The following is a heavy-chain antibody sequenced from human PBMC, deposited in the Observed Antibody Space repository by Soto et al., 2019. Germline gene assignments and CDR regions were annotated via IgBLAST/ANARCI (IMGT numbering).Heavy chain of an antibody. CDR3: ARPWSAGTVGWFDP. D-gene: IGHD6-19*01. CDR2: IYYSGST. V-gene: IGHV4-39*01. CDR1: GGSISSSSYY. Sequence: SETLSLTCTVSGGSISSSSYYWGWIRQPPGKGLEWIGSIYYSGSTYYNPSLKSRVTISVDTSKNQFSLKLSSVTAADTAVYYCARPWSAGTVGWFDPWGQGTLVTVSS. J-gene: IGHJ5*02.